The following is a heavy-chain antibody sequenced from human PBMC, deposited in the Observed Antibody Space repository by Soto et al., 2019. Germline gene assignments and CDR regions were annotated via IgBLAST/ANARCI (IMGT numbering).Heavy chain of an antibody. CDR1: GGSISSSSYY. J-gene: IGHJ3*02. Sequence: ASETLSLTCTVSGGSISSSSYYWGWIRQPPGKGLEWIGSIYYSGSTYYNPSLKSRVTISVDTSKNQFSLKLSSVTAADTAVYYCARLVVVVAATHDAFDIWGQGTMVTVSS. D-gene: IGHD2-15*01. CDR3: ARLVVVVAATHDAFDI. V-gene: IGHV4-39*01. CDR2: IYYSGST.